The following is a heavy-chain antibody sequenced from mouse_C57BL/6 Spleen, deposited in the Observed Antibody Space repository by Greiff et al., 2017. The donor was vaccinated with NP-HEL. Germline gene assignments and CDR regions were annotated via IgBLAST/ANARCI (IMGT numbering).Heavy chain of an antibody. D-gene: IGHD4-1*02. CDR2: IHPNSGST. CDR3: ARGATGLFAY. CDR1: GYTFTSYW. J-gene: IGHJ3*01. Sequence: QVHVKQPGAELVKPGASVQLSCKASGYTFTSYWMHWLQQRPGQGLEWIGMIHPNSGSTNYNEKFKSKATLTVDKSSSTAYMQLSSLTSEDSAVYYCARGATGLFAYWGQGTLVTVSA. V-gene: IGHV1-64*01.